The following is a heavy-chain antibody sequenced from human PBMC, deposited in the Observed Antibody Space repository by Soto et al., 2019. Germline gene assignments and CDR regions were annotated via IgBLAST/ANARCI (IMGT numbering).Heavy chain of an antibody. CDR2: ISGGGGDI. J-gene: IGHJ4*02. CDR1: GFTFSGFY. Sequence: GGSLRLSCAASGFTFSGFYMNWIRQAPGKGLEWLSKISGGGGDINYADSVKGRFTIFRDNAKDSLYLQMDSLRAEDTAVYYCARDYSNKGFDYWGLGTLVTVSS. CDR3: ARDYSNKGFDY. V-gene: IGHV3-11*01. D-gene: IGHD4-4*01.